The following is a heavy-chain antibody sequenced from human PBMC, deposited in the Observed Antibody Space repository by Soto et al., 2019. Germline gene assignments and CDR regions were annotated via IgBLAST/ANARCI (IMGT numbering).Heavy chain of an antibody. D-gene: IGHD5-18*01. Sequence: GASVKVSCKTSGYTFSGHYLHWVRQAPGQGLEWMGWISPISGGTDYAQKFQGRVTMTRDTSISTAYMELSSLTSDDTAVYFCARAAGYSFYNYGMDIWGQGTTVTVSS. J-gene: IGHJ6*02. CDR1: GYTFSGHY. V-gene: IGHV1-2*02. CDR2: ISPISGGT. CDR3: ARAAGYSFYNYGMDI.